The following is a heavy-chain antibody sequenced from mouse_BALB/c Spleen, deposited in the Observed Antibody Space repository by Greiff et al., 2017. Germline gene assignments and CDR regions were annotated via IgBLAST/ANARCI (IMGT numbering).Heavy chain of an antibody. D-gene: IGHD2-4*01. CDR1: GFNIKDYY. CDR3: NAFLVITTGFDY. CDR2: IDPENGDT. V-gene: IGHV14-4*02. Sequence: VQLQQSGAELVRPGASVKLSCTASGFNIKDYYMHWVKQRPEQGLEWIGWIDPENGDTEYAPKFQGKATMTADTSSNTAYLQLSSLTSEDTAVYYCNAFLVITTGFDYWGQGTTLTVSS. J-gene: IGHJ2*01.